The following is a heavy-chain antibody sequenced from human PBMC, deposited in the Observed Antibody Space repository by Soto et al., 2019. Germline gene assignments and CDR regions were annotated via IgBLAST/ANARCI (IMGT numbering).Heavy chain of an antibody. CDR3: AKDLGEVQSSYDSDYYYYYYMDV. Sequence: VQLLESGGGLVQPGGSLRLSCAASGFTFSSYAMSWVRQAPGKGLEWVSAISGSGGSTYYADSVKGRFTISRDNSKNTLYLQMNSLRAEDTAVYYCAKDLGEVQSSYDSDYYYYYYMDVWGKGTTVTVSS. CDR1: GFTFSSYA. CDR2: ISGSGGST. D-gene: IGHD5-12*01. J-gene: IGHJ6*03. V-gene: IGHV3-23*01.